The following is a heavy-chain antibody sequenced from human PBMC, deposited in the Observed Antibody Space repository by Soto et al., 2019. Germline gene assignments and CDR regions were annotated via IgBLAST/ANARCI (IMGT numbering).Heavy chain of an antibody. Sequence: PGGSLRLSCAASGFTFSNAWMNWVRQAPGKGLEWVGRIKSKTDGGTTDYAAPVKGRFTISRDNAKNPLYLQMNSLKAEDTAVYYCARVATTLGVDYWGQGTLVTVSS. V-gene: IGHV3-15*07. CDR3: ARVATTLGVDY. D-gene: IGHD1-26*01. CDR2: IKSKTDGGTT. J-gene: IGHJ4*02. CDR1: GFTFSNAW.